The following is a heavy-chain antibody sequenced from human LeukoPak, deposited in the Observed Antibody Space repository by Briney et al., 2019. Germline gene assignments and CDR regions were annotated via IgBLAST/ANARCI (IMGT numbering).Heavy chain of an antibody. CDR1: GFTFSSYS. Sequence: GGSLRLSCAASGFTFSSYSMSWVRQAPGKGLEWVSVIYSGGSTYYADSVKGRFTISRDNSKNTLYLQMNSLRAEDTAVYYCARVGGTEDYGDFFDYWGQGTLVTVSS. CDR2: IYSGGST. J-gene: IGHJ4*02. CDR3: ARVGGTEDYGDFFDY. D-gene: IGHD4-17*01. V-gene: IGHV3-66*01.